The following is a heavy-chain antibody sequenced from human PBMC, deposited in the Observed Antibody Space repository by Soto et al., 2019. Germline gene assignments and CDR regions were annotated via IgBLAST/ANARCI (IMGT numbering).Heavy chain of an antibody. D-gene: IGHD6-13*01. CDR1: GGSISSSSYY. J-gene: IGHJ6*02. CDR2: IYYSGST. CDR3: ARHRSSSSYFYYYYYGMDV. V-gene: IGHV4-39*01. Sequence: SETLSLTCTVSGGSISSSSYYWGWIRQPPGKGLEWIGSIYYSGSTYYNPSLKSRVTISVDTSKNQFSLKLSSVTAADTAVYYCARHRSSSSYFYYYYYGMDVWGQGTTVS.